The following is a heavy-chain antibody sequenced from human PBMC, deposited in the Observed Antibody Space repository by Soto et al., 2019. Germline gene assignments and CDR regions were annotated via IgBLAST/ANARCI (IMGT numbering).Heavy chain of an antibody. CDR3: AKATTRLVLYYYGMDV. CDR2: ISYDGSNK. V-gene: IGHV3-30*18. CDR1: GFTFSSYG. J-gene: IGHJ6*02. Sequence: PGGSLRLSCAASGFTFSSYGMHWVRQAPGKGLEWVAVISYDGSNKYYADSVKGRSTISRDNSKNTLYLQMNSLRAEDTAVYYCAKATTRLVLYYYGMDVWGQGTTVTVSS. D-gene: IGHD3-10*01.